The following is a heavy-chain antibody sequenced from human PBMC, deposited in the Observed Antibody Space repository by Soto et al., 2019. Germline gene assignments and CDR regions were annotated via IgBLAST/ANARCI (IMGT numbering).Heavy chain of an antibody. D-gene: IGHD3-9*01. Sequence: SETLCLTCAVYVGFFSGYAWSWIRQPPGKGLEWTGELNHRARANYNPSLKSRVTISVDTSKNQFSLKLSSVTAADTAVYYCARGPYYDILTGYSDAFDIWGQGTMVS. CDR3: ARGPYYDILTGYSDAFDI. V-gene: IGHV4-34*01. CDR1: VGFFSGYA. J-gene: IGHJ3*02. CDR2: LNHRARA.